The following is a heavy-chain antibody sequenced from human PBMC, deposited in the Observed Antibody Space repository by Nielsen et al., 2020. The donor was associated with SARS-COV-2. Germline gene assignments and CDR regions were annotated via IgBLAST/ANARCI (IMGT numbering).Heavy chain of an antibody. CDR3: AREGTNYDFWSGYYPNYYYYCMDV. D-gene: IGHD3-3*01. J-gene: IGHJ6*03. CDR2: ISGSGGST. Sequence: WLRQPPGKGLEWVSAISGSGGSTYYADSVKGRFTISRDNAKNSLYLQMNSLRAEDTVVYYCAREGTNYDFWSGYYPNYYYYCMDVWGKGTTVTVSS. V-gene: IGHV3-23*01.